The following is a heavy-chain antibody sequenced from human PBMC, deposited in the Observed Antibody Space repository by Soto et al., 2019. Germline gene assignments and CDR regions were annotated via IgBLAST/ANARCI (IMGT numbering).Heavy chain of an antibody. D-gene: IGHD3-3*01. CDR2: MNPNSGNT. V-gene: IGHV1-8*01. J-gene: IGHJ4*02. Sequence: ASVKVSCKASGYTFTSYDINWVRQATGQGLEWMGWMNPNSGNTGYAQKFQGRVTMTRNTSISTAYMGLSSLRSEDTAVYYCARGRATKGIFGVVIIRYFDYWGQGTLVTVSS. CDR3: ARGRATKGIFGVVIIRYFDY. CDR1: GYTFTSYD.